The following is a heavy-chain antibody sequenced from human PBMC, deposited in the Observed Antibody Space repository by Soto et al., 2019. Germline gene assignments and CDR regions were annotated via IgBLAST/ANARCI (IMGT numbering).Heavy chain of an antibody. Sequence: SETLSLTCTVSGGSMISYYWSWIRQPPGRGLEWIGFIYYAGSTKYNPSLYLQMNSLRVEDTALYYCVKGLNIDYNSAWFYFDYWGQGTVVTVSS. J-gene: IGHJ4*02. CDR2: IYYAGST. CDR3: DY. V-gene: IGHV4-59*01. CDR1: GGSMISYY. D-gene: IGHD6-19*01.